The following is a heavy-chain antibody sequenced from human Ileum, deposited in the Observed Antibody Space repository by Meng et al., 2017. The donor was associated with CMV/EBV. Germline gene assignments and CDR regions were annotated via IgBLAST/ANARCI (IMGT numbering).Heavy chain of an antibody. J-gene: IGHJ5*02. CDR2: INSDGSST. V-gene: IGHV3-74*01. CDR1: GFTFSSYW. D-gene: IGHD6-13*01. Sequence: GGSLRLSCAASGFTFSSYWMHWVRQAPGKGLVWVSRINSDGSSTSYADSVKGRFTNSRDNAKNTLYLQMNSLRAEDTAVYYCAREAEAGTQFDPWGHGTLVTVAS. CDR3: AREAEAGTQFDP.